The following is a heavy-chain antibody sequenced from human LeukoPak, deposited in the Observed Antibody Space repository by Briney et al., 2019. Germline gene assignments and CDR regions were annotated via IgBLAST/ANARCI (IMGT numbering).Heavy chain of an antibody. CDR3: ARYAHGGPYSYGSPFDY. V-gene: IGHV4-59*01. CDR1: GGSISSYY. J-gene: IGHJ4*02. D-gene: IGHD5-18*01. Sequence: PSETLSLTCTVSGGSISSYYWSWIRQPPGEGLEWIGYIYYSGSTNYNPSLKSRVTISVDTSKNQFSLKLSSVIAADTAVYYCARYAHGGPYSYGSPFDYWGQGTLVTVSS. CDR2: IYYSGST.